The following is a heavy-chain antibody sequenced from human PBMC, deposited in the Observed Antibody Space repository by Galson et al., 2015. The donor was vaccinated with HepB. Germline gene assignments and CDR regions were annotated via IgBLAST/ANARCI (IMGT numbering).Heavy chain of an antibody. CDR1: GFTVSSNY. V-gene: IGHV3-66*02. J-gene: IGHJ6*02. CDR2: IYSGGST. D-gene: IGHD3-3*01. Sequence: SLRLSCAASGFTVSSNYMSWVRQAPGKGLEWVSVIYSGGSTYYADSVKGRFTISRDNSKNTLYLQMNSLRAEDTAVYYCAREGGTIFGVPPQVTEGMDVWGQGTTVTVSS. CDR3: AREGGTIFGVPPQVTEGMDV.